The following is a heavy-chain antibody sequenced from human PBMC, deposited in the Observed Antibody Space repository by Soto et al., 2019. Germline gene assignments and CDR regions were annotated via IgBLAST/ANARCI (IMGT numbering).Heavy chain of an antibody. CDR3: ARHGFYGDYSSNYFDP. V-gene: IGHV5-51*01. CDR1: GYSFTNYW. J-gene: IGHJ5*02. Sequence: PGESLQISCKGSGYSFTNYWIAWVRQMPGKGLEYMGLIYPSDSTTRYSPSFQGQVTISADKSISTAYLQWNSLKASDTAMYYCARHGFYGDYSSNYFDPWGQGTLVTVSS. CDR2: IYPSDSTT. D-gene: IGHD4-17*01.